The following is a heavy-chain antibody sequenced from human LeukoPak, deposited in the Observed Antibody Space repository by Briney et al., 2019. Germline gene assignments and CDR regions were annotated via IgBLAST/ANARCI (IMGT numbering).Heavy chain of an antibody. J-gene: IGHJ4*02. CDR2: IYSGGSA. Sequence: GGTLRLSCAASGFTFSSYGMSWVRQAPGKGLEWVSVIYSGGSAYYADSVKGRFTISRDNSKNTLYLQMNSLRAEDTAVYYCARVPSSLGYFDYWGQGTLVTVSS. CDR3: ARVPSSLGYFDY. CDR1: GFTFSSYG. D-gene: IGHD6-6*01. V-gene: IGHV3-66*01.